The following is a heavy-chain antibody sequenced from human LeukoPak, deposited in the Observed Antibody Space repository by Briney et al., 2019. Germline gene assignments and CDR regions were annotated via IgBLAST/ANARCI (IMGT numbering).Heavy chain of an antibody. J-gene: IGHJ3*02. CDR2: IYHSGST. D-gene: IGHD1-26*01. CDR1: GGSISSGGYS. V-gene: IGHV4-30-2*01. CDR3: ARNRGELRAFDI. Sequence: SQTLSLTCAVSGGSISSGGYSWRWIRQPPGKGLEWIGYIYHSGSTYYNPSLKSRVTISVDRSKNQFSLKLSSVTAADTAVYYCARNRGELRAFDIWGQGTMVTVSS.